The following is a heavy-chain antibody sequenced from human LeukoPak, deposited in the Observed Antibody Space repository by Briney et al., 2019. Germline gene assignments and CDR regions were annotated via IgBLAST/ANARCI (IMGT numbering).Heavy chain of an antibody. CDR2: IYYTGST. D-gene: IGHD3-10*01. CDR1: GDSVTSGGYY. V-gene: IGHV4-31*03. Sequence: SGTLSLTCTVSGDSVTSGGYYWNWIRQPPVKGLEWIGYIYYTGSTNYNPSLKSRINISADTSKNQFSLKLKSVTAADTAIFYCARSGLYYPGSGSFDYWGQGALVTVSS. J-gene: IGHJ4*02. CDR3: ARSGLYYPGSGSFDY.